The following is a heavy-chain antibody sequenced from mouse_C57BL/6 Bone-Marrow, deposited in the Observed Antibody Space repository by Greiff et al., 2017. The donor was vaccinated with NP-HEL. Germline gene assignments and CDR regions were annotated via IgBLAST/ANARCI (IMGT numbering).Heavy chain of an antibody. CDR1: GYTFTSYW. CDR3: ARQLMLRDYAMDY. CDR2: IDPNSGGT. J-gene: IGHJ4*01. D-gene: IGHD3-2*02. Sequence: VKLQQPGAELVKPGASVKLSCTASGYTFTSYWMHWVKQRPGRGLEWIGRIDPNSGGTKYTEKFKSKATLTVDKPSSTAYMQLSSLTSEDSAVYYCARQLMLRDYAMDYWGQGTSVTVSS. V-gene: IGHV1-72*01.